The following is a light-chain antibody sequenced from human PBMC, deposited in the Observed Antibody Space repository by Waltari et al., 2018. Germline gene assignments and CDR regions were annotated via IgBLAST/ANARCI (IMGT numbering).Light chain of an antibody. Sequence: MVLTQSPDTLSLSPGERAALPCRASQTVNNNFLAGYQQKPGQSPRPCIWGASHRAAGVPDRFSGSGSGTDFTLTISRLEPEDFAVYYCQEYSNSPYTFGQGTKLEIK. CDR3: QEYSNSPYT. V-gene: IGKV3-20*01. CDR1: QTVNNNF. J-gene: IGKJ2*01. CDR2: GAS.